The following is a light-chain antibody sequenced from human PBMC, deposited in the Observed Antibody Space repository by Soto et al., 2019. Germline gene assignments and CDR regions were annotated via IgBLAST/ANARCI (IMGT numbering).Light chain of an antibody. CDR2: GTS. Sequence: EIVLTQSPGTLSLSPGERATLSCRASQNVGSRYLAWYQQKPGQAPRLLIYGTSNRATGIPDRLSGSGSGTAFSLTISSLEPGDLAGYYCQQYGSSPRTFGQGTKVEIK. CDR1: QNVGSRY. J-gene: IGKJ1*01. V-gene: IGKV3-20*01. CDR3: QQYGSSPRT.